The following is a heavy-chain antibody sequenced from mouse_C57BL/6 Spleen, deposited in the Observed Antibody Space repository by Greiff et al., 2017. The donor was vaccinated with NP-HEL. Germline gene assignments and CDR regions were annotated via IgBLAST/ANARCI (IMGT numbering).Heavy chain of an antibody. Sequence: QVHVKQSGAELAKPGASVKLSCKASGYTFTSYWMHWVKQRPGQGLEWIGYINPSSGYTKYNQKFKDKATLTADKSSSTAYMQLSSLTYEDSAVYYCAPYYSNYSYFDYWGQGTTLTVSS. J-gene: IGHJ2*01. CDR1: GYTFTSYW. D-gene: IGHD2-5*01. V-gene: IGHV1-7*01. CDR2: INPSSGYT. CDR3: APYYSNYSYFDY.